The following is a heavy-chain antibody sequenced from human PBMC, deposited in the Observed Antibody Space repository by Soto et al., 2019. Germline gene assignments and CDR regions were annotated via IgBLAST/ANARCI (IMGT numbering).Heavy chain of an antibody. D-gene: IGHD6-19*01. Sequence: ESGGGLVQPGGSLRLSCAASGFTFYNYQMNWVRQAPGKGLEWVSPISGSGSNIYYRDSVKGRFNISRNNAKSSQYLQMNCLRDEDTSVYYCARGYRSGWSRGGYFDYWGQGTLVIVSS. CDR3: ARGYRSGWSRGGYFDY. J-gene: IGHJ4*02. CDR1: GFTFYNYQ. CDR2: ISGSGSNI. V-gene: IGHV3-48*03.